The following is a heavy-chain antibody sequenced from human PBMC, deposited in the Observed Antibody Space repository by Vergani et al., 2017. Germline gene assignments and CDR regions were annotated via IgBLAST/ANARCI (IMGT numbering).Heavy chain of an antibody. CDR3: ASKRGACRAAYCHSYDF. CDR2: MDYSGST. Sequence: QVQLQESGPGLVKPSETLSLTCTVPGDSVISTDYHWGWIRQPPGKGLEWIGSMDYSGSTSYNPSLESRISISFGTPKNQFSLRLTSVTAADTAVYYWASKRGACRAAYCHSYDFWGPGTLVGVSS. CDR1: GDSVISTDYH. D-gene: IGHD2-15*01. V-gene: IGHV4-39*01. J-gene: IGHJ4*02.